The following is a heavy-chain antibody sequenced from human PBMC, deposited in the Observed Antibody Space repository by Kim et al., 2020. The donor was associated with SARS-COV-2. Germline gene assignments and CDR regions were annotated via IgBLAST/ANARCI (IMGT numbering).Heavy chain of an antibody. CDR3: ARNLVGDTDLGP. CDR2: ISYEGSTQ. D-gene: IGHD1-26*01. CDR1: GFTFSHFA. J-gene: IGHJ5*02. Sequence: GGSLRLSCAASGFTFSHFAMNWVRQAPGKGLEWVALISYEGSTQKYTDSVKGRFTVSRDNSKNTLFLQMNSLRPEDTAVYYCARNLVGDTDLGPWGQGTLVTVSS. V-gene: IGHV3-30*03.